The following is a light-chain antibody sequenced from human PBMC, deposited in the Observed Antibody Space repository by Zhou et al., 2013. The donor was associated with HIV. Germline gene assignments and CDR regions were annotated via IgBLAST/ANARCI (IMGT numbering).Light chain of an antibody. CDR2: TAS. CDR1: QSVSSSY. J-gene: IGKJ1*01. CDR3: QQYGNSPWT. V-gene: IGKV3-20*01. Sequence: EIVLTQSPGTLSLSPGERATLSCRASQSVSSSYLAWYQQRRGQPPRLLIYTASTRATGIPDRFSGSGSGTNFTLTISRLEPEDFAVYHCQQYGNSPWTFGQGTKVEF.